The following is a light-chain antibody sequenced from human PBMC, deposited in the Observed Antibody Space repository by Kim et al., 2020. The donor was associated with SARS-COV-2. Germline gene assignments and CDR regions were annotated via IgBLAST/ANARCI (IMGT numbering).Light chain of an antibody. CDR1: TGAVTSGSY. J-gene: IGLJ2*01. V-gene: IGLV7-43*01. Sequence: PGGTVTITCASSTGAVTSGSYPNWFQQKPGQAPTPLIYNATNRHSWTPARFSGSPHGDKAALTLSGAQPEDEADYYCLLYYGDTGIFGGGTQLTVL. CDR2: NAT. CDR3: LLYYGDTGI.